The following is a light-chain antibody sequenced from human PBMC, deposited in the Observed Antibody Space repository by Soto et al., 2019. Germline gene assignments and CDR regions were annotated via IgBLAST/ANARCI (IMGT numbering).Light chain of an antibody. Sequence: DIQITQSPSTLSASVGDRVTITCRASQTISSWLAWYQQKPGKAPKLLIYDVSSLESGVPSRFSGSGSGTEFTLTISSLQPDDFATYYCQQYNTFWTFGQGTKVDIK. V-gene: IGKV1-5*01. CDR1: QTISSW. CDR3: QQYNTFWT. J-gene: IGKJ1*01. CDR2: DVS.